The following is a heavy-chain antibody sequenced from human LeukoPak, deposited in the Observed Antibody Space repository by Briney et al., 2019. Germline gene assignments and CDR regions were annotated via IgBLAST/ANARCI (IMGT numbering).Heavy chain of an antibody. D-gene: IGHD3-9*01. Sequence: SETLSLTCTVSGYSISSGYYWGWIRQPPGKGLEWIGSIYHSGSTYYNPSLKSRVTISVDTSKNQFSLKLSSVTAADTAVYYCARTPQALRYFDWATGNWFDPWGQGTLVTVSS. CDR3: ARTPQALRYFDWATGNWFDP. V-gene: IGHV4-38-2*02. CDR2: IYHSGST. J-gene: IGHJ5*02. CDR1: GYSISSGYY.